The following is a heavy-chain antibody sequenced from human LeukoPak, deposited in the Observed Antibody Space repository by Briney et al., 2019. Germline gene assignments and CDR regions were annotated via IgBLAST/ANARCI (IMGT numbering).Heavy chain of an antibody. J-gene: IGHJ3*01. V-gene: IGHV4-59*12. D-gene: IGHD3-10*01. CDR3: ARDGLGYYYDG. Sequence: PSETLSLTCTVSGVSISSYYWSWIRQPPGKGLEWIGYIYYSGSTTYNPSLKSRVTISVDTSKNQFSLKLSSVTAADTAVYYCARDGLGYYYDGWGQGTMVTVSS. CDR2: IYYSGST. CDR1: GVSISSYY.